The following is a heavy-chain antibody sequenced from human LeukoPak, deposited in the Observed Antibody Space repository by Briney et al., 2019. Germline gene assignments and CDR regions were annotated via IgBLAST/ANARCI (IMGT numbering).Heavy chain of an antibody. V-gene: IGHV3-23*01. Sequence: GGSLRLSCAASGFTFSSYAMSWVRQAPGKGLEWVSAISGSGGSTYYADSVKGRFTISRDNSKNTLYLQMNSLRAEDTAVYYCALGGYSSGWYVGGLDYWGQGTLVTVSS. D-gene: IGHD6-19*01. J-gene: IGHJ4*02. CDR3: ALGGYSSGWYVGGLDY. CDR1: GFTFSSYA. CDR2: ISGSGGST.